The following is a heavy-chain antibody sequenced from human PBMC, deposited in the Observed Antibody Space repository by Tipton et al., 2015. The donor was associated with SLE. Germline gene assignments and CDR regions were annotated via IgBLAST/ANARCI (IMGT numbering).Heavy chain of an antibody. CDR3: ANIPASGDAFDI. CDR2: MRYDGTNK. J-gene: IGHJ3*02. D-gene: IGHD2-2*01. Sequence: SLRLSCAASGFTFTSYGMHWVRQAPGKGLEWVAFMRYDGTNKYYADSVKGRLTISRDNSKNTLYLLMNSLRAEDTAVYYCANIPASGDAFDIWGQGTMVTVSS. CDR1: GFTFTSYG. V-gene: IGHV3-30*02.